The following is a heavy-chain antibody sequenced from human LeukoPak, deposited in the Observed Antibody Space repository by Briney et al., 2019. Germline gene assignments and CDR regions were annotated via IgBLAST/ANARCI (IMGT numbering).Heavy chain of an antibody. Sequence: QTGGSLRLPCAASGFTFSNSWMHWVRQVPGKGLLWVSRMNSDGSITNYADSVKGRFTISRDNARNTLYLQIHALTVEDTAVYYCARAGSFRFDYWGQGTLVTVSS. J-gene: IGHJ4*02. V-gene: IGHV3-74*01. CDR2: MNSDGSIT. CDR3: ARAGSFRFDY. CDR1: GFTFSNSW. D-gene: IGHD1-14*01.